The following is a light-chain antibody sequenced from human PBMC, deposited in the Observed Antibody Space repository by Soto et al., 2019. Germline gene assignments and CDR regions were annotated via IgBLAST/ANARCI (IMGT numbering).Light chain of an antibody. CDR2: EVS. CDR1: SNDIGYYNY. J-gene: IGLJ1*01. V-gene: IGLV2-14*01. Sequence: QSALTQPASVSGSPGQSITISCTGTSNDIGYYNYVSWYQHHPGKAPKLIIYEVSNRPSGVSDRFSGSKSGNTASLTISGLQAEDEADYYCTSYTLTSPLHVFGTGTKLTVL. CDR3: TSYTLTSPLHV.